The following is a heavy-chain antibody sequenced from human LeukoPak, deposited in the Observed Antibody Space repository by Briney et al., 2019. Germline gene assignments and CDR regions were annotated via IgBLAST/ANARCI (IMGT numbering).Heavy chain of an antibody. J-gene: IGHJ4*02. Sequence: PGGSLRLSCAASGFTFDDYGMSWVRQAPGKGLEWVSGINWNGGSTGYADSVKGRFTISRDNAKNSLYLQMNSLRAEDTALYYCARAPYYYDSSGYLDYWGQGTLVTVSS. CDR3: ARAPYYYDSSGYLDY. CDR1: GFTFDDYG. D-gene: IGHD3-22*01. CDR2: INWNGGST. V-gene: IGHV3-20*04.